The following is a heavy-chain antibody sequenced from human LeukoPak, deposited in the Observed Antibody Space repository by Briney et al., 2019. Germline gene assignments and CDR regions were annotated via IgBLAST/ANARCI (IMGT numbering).Heavy chain of an antibody. V-gene: IGHV3-23*01. Sequence: GGSLRLSCAASGFTFSSYAMSWVRQAPGKGLEWVSGISGSGAGIHYADSVKGRFTISRDSSKNTLYLQMDSLRAEDTAVYYCAKLWMYYYGSGSYSGFDYWGQGTLVTVSS. CDR1: GFTFSSYA. CDR3: AKLWMYYYGSGSYSGFDY. D-gene: IGHD3-10*01. CDR2: ISGSGAGI. J-gene: IGHJ4*02.